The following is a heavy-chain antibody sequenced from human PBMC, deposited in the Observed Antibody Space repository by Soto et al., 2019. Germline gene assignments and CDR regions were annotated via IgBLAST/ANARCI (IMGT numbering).Heavy chain of an antibody. D-gene: IGHD6-6*01. V-gene: IGHV1-8*02. CDR2: MNPNSGNT. CDR1: GYTFSGYY. J-gene: IGHJ5*02. CDR3: AREKGSSGFDP. Sequence: GASVKVSCKASGYTFSGYYMHWVRQAPGQGLEWMGWMNPNSGNTGYAQKFQGRVTMTRNTSISTAYMELSSLRSEDMAVYYCAREKGSSGFDPWGQGTLVTVSS.